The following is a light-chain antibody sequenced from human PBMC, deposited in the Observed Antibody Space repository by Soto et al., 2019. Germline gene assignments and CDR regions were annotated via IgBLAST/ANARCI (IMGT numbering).Light chain of an antibody. CDR2: DVS. CDR1: TSAVGGYNY. V-gene: IGLV2-14*01. Sequence: QSALTQPASVSGSPGQSVTVSCTGTTSAVGGYNYVSWYQQHPGKAPKLMIYDVSDRPSGVSNRFSGSKSGSTASLTISGLQAEDEADYYFSSYSSSTSPYVFGTGTKVTVL. J-gene: IGLJ1*01. CDR3: SSYSSSTSPYV.